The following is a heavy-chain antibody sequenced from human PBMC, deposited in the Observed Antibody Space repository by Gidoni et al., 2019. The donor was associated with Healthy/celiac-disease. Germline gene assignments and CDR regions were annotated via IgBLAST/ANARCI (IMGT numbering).Heavy chain of an antibody. Sequence: QVQLLESGGGLVKPGGSLRLSCSASGFTFSSYYMSLISQAPGKGLEWVSYISSSSSYTNYAGSVKGLFTISRDNAKNSLYLQMNSLRAEDTAVYYCAREPQLVRSWYFDLWGRGTLVTVSS. CDR2: ISSSSSYT. CDR1: GFTFSSYY. D-gene: IGHD6-13*01. CDR3: AREPQLVRSWYFDL. J-gene: IGHJ2*01. V-gene: IGHV3-11*05.